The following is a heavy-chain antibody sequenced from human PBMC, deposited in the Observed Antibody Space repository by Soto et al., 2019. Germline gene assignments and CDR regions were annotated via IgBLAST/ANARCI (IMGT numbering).Heavy chain of an antibody. CDR3: AKTDSLDAFDI. J-gene: IGHJ3*02. V-gene: IGHV3-9*01. CDR1: GFTFDDYA. CDR2: ISWNSGSI. D-gene: IGHD2-15*01. Sequence: EVQLVESGGGLVQPGRSPRLSCAASGFTFDDYAMHWVRQAPGKGLEWVSGISWNSGSIGYADSVKGRFTISRDNAKNSLYLQMNSLRAEDTALYYCAKTDSLDAFDIWGQGTMVTVSS.